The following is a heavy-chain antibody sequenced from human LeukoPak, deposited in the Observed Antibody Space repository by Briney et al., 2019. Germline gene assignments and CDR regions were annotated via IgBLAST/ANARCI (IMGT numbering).Heavy chain of an antibody. J-gene: IGHJ5*01. CDR1: GFTLTTFG. V-gene: IGHV3-23*01. CDR3: AKDPRGYCSSTSCPNWFDF. CDR2: ISDSGGST. Sequence: GRSLRLSCTASGFTLTTFGMHWVRQAPGKGLEWVSSISDSGGSTYYADSVKGRFTFSRDNSKNTLYLQMNSLRAEDAAVYYCAKDPRGYCSSTSCPNWFDFWGQGSLVTVSS. D-gene: IGHD2-2*01.